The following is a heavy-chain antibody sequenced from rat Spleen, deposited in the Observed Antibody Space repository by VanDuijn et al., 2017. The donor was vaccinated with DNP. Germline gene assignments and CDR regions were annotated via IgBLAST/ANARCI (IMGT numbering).Heavy chain of an antibody. J-gene: IGHJ1*01. CDR1: GFTFSDYY. Sequence: EVQLVESGGGLVQPGRSLKLSCAASGFTFSDYYMAWVRQAPTKGLEWVAYISYDGGSTYYGDSVKGRFTIYRDNAKSTLYLQMNSLRSEDMATYYCARHRTGSLRYFDFWGPGTMVTVSS. CDR3: ARHRTGSLRYFDF. D-gene: IGHD5-1*01. CDR2: ISYDGGST. V-gene: IGHV5-22*01.